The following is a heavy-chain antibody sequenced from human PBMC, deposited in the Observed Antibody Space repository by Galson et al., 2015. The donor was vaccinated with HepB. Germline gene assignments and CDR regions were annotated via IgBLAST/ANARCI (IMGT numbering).Heavy chain of an antibody. CDR3: ARDEGQYSGSYGGVSYGMDV. J-gene: IGHJ6*02. CDR2: IIPIFGTA. V-gene: IGHV1-69*13. CDR1: GGTFSSYA. D-gene: IGHD1-26*01. Sequence: SVKVSCKASGGTFSSYAISWVRQAPGQGLEWMGGIIPIFGTANYAQKFQGRVTITADESTSTAYMELSSLRSEDTAVYYCARDEGQYSGSYGGVSYGMDVWGRGTTVTVSS.